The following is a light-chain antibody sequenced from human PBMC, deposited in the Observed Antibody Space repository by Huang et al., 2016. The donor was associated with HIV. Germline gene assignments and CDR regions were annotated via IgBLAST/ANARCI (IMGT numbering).Light chain of an antibody. J-gene: IGKJ1*01. CDR3: LQDHIYPWT. V-gene: IGKV1-6*01. Sequence: AIQMTQSPASLSASVGDRVTITCRASQDIGNDLGWYQQRLGKAPKLLVSSTSHLQSGVPSRFTGSGSATHFTLTISGLQPEDFAVYYCLQDHIYPWTFGQGTKVEI. CDR1: QDIGND. CDR2: STS.